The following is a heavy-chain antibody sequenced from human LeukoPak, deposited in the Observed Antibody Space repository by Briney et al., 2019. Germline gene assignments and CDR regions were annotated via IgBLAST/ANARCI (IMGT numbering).Heavy chain of an antibody. CDR3: ARGLAHCSGGACYL. V-gene: IGHV1-2*02. D-gene: IGHD2-15*01. J-gene: IGHJ5*02. CDR2: INPNSGGT. CDR1: GYRSTSYD. Sequence: ASVKVSCKASGYRSTSYDLNWVRQATGQGLEWMGWINPNSGGTNFAQKFQGRVTMTRDTSITTAYMELSSLRSDDTAVYYCARGLAHCSGGACYLWGQGTLVTVSS.